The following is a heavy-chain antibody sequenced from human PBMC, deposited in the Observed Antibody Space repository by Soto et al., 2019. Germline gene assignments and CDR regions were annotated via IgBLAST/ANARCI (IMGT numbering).Heavy chain of an antibody. V-gene: IGHV4-4*02. CDR1: GGSISSSNW. CDR2: IHHSGTT. Sequence: SDTLSLTCAVSGGSISSSNWWHWVRQPPGKGLEWIGEIHHSGTTNYNPSLKSRVAISVDKSKNQFSLKLNSVTAADTAVYYCARVRQYCSGTSCYLDPWGQGTLVTVS. J-gene: IGHJ5*02. D-gene: IGHD2-2*01. CDR3: ARVRQYCSGTSCYLDP.